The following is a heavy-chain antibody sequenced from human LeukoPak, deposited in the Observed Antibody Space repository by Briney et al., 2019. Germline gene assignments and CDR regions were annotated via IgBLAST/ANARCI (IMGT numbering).Heavy chain of an antibody. CDR1: GFTFSSYA. J-gene: IGHJ5*02. CDR2: ISGSGGST. V-gene: IGHV3-23*01. D-gene: IGHD3-10*01. Sequence: GGSLRLSCAASGFTFSSYAMSWVRQAPGKGLEWVSAISGSGGSTYYADSVKGRFTISRDNSKNTLYLQMNSPRAEDTAVYYCAKEQTYYYGSGSHNWFDPWGQGTLVTVSS. CDR3: AKEQTYYYGSGSHNWFDP.